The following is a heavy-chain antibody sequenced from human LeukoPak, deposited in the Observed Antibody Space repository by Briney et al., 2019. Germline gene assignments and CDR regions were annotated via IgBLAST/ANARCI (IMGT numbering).Heavy chain of an antibody. CDR1: GFTFSSYA. CDR2: ISSSGDRT. Sequence: GGSLRLACAASGFTFSSYAMNWVRQAPGKGLEWVSSISSSGDRTNYADSVKGRFTISRDNSNNRLYLQVNSLRAEDTAVYYCARPPTVTTWIFDYWGQGTLVTVSS. CDR3: ARPPTVTTWIFDY. J-gene: IGHJ4*02. V-gene: IGHV3-23*01. D-gene: IGHD4-17*01.